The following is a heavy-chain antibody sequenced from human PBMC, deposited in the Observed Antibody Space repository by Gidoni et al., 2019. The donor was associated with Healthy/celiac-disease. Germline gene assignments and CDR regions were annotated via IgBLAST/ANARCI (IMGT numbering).Heavy chain of an antibody. D-gene: IGHD6-19*01. V-gene: IGHV1-69*06. CDR3: ARFVAVAVDNWFDP. CDR2: IIPTFGTA. J-gene: IGHJ5*02. Sequence: QVQLAQSGAEVNKPGYSVKVACEVAGGTVSSYAIRWVRQAPGQGLEWMGGIIPTFGTANYAQKCQGRVTIPADKSTSTAYMDLSSLRSEDTAVYYCARFVAVAVDNWFDPWGQGTLVTVSS. CDR1: GGTVSSYA.